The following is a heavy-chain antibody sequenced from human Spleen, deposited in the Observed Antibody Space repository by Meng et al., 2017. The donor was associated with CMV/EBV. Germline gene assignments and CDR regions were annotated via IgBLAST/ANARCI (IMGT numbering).Heavy chain of an antibody. Sequence: GESLKISCAASGFTFSSYSMNWVRQAPGKGLEWVSSISSSSSYIYYADSVKGRFTISRDNAKNSLYLQMNSLRAEDTAVYYCARVRFGGVIVSDYWGQGTLVTVSS. D-gene: IGHD3-16*02. CDR3: ARVRFGGVIVSDY. CDR1: GFTFSSYS. V-gene: IGHV3-21*01. CDR2: ISSSSSYI. J-gene: IGHJ4*02.